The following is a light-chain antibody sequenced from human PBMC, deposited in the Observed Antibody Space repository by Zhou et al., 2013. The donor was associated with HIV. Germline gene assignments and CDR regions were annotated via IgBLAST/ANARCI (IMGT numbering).Light chain of an antibody. J-gene: IGKJ2*01. Sequence: ETLLTQSPGTLSLSPGEGATLSCRASQSVSSSYLAWYQQKPGQAPRLLIYGASSRATGIPDRFSGSGSGTDFTLTISKLEPEDFAVYFCQQYGESPFTFGQGTKLEIK. V-gene: IGKV3-20*01. CDR1: QSVSSSY. CDR2: GAS. CDR3: QQYGESPFT.